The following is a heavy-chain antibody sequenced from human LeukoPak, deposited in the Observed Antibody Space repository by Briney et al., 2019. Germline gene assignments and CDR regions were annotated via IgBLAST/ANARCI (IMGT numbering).Heavy chain of an antibody. CDR1: GFTLRNYA. D-gene: IGHD1-1*01. J-gene: IGHJ3*02. CDR3: AKGGVLEAFDI. V-gene: IGHV3-23*01. Sequence: GGSLRLSCAASGFTLRNYAMMWLRQAPGKGPEWVSAIRGSGVGTDYVDSVRGRFTISRDNSKNTLYLQMNRLRAEDTAVYYCAKGGVLEAFDIWGQGTMVTVSS. CDR2: IRGSGVGT.